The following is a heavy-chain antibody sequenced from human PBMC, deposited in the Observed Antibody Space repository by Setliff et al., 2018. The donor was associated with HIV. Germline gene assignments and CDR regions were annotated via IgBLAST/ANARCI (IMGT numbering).Heavy chain of an antibody. CDR1: GFTFSSYW. CDR3: ARARRSGFPNDY. J-gene: IGHJ4*02. Sequence: GGSLRLSCAASGFTFSSYWMHWVRQAPGKGLVWVSRINSDGSSTSHADSVKGRFTISRDNAKNTLYLQMNSLRAEDTAVYYCARARRSGFPNDYWGQGTLVTVSS. D-gene: IGHD6-19*01. V-gene: IGHV3-74*01. CDR2: INSDGSST.